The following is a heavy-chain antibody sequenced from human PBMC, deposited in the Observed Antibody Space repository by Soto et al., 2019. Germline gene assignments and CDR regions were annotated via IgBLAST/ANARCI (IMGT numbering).Heavy chain of an antibody. CDR2: IYWDDDK. CDR3: ARSGEWPHYFDY. J-gene: IGHJ4*02. D-gene: IGHD3-3*01. CDR1: GFSLSTSGVG. Sequence: SGPTLVNPPQTLTLTCTFSGFSLSTSGVGVGWIRQPPGKALEWLALIYWDDDKRYSPSLKSRLTITKDTSKNQVVLTMTNMDPVDAATYYCARSGEWPHYFDYWGQGTLVTVSS. V-gene: IGHV2-5*02.